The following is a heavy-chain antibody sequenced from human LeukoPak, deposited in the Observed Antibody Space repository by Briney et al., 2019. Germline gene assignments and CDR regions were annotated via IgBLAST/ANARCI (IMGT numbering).Heavy chain of an antibody. Sequence: PSETLSLTCTVSGYSISSGYYWGWIRQPPGKGLEWIGSIYHSGSTYYNPSLKSRVTISVDTSKNQFSLKLSSVTAADTAVYYCARGILWWEPGVFDYWGQGTLVTVSS. CDR2: IYHSGST. CDR1: GYSISSGYY. D-gene: IGHD2-21*01. J-gene: IGHJ4*02. CDR3: ARGILWWEPGVFDY. V-gene: IGHV4-38-2*02.